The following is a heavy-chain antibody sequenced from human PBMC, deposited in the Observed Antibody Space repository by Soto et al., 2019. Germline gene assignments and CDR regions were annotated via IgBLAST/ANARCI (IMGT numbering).Heavy chain of an antibody. CDR1: GGSFSGHY. CDR2: INHSGST. CDR3: ASPGVGAFDI. Sequence: SETLSLTCAVYGGSFSGHYWSWIRQPPGKGLEWIGEINHSGSTNYNPSLKSRVTISVDTSKNQFSLKLSSVTAADTAVYYCASPGVGAFDIWGQGTMVTVSS. J-gene: IGHJ3*02. V-gene: IGHV4-34*01. D-gene: IGHD3-10*01.